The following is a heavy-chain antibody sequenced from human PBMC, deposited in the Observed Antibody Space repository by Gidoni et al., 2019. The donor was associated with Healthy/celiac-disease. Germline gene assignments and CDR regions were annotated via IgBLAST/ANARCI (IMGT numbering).Heavy chain of an antibody. CDR3: AKTPTSPFVWSGYDDAFDI. CDR1: GFTFRSYA. Sequence: EVQLLESGGGLVQPGGSLRLSCAASGFTFRSYAMSWVRQAPGKGLEWVSAMSGSGGSTYYADSVKGRFTISRDNSKNTLYLQMNSLRAEDTAVYYCAKTPTSPFVWSGYDDAFDIWGQGTMVTVSS. CDR2: MSGSGGST. D-gene: IGHD3-3*01. J-gene: IGHJ3*02. V-gene: IGHV3-23*01.